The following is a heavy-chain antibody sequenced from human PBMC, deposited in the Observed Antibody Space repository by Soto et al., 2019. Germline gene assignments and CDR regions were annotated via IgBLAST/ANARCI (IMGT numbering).Heavy chain of an antibody. CDR3: AKAPSGGAPN. J-gene: IGHJ4*02. Sequence: HPGGSLRLSCAASGFSFGSYAMSWVRQAPGKGLEGVSFISGSGTSTYYADSVKGRFTISRDNSKNALYLQMNSLRAEDTAVYYCAKAPSGGAPNWGQGTLVTVSS. CDR1: GFSFGSYA. V-gene: IGHV3-23*01. D-gene: IGHD1-26*01. CDR2: ISGSGTST.